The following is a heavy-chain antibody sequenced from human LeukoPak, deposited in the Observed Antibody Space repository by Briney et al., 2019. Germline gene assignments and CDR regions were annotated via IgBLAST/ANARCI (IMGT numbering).Heavy chain of an antibody. Sequence: ASVKVSXKASGYTFTSYYMHWVRQAPGQGLEWMGIINPSGGSTSYAQKFQGRVTMTRDTSTSTVYMELSSLRSEDTAVYYCARVGHYYDSSGYRFDPWGQGTLVTVSS. CDR3: ARVGHYYDSSGYRFDP. J-gene: IGHJ5*02. CDR2: INPSGGST. CDR1: GYTFTSYY. V-gene: IGHV1-46*03. D-gene: IGHD3-22*01.